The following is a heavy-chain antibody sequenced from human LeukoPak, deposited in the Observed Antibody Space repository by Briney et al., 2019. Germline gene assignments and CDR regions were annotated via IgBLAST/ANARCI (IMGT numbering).Heavy chain of an antibody. J-gene: IGHJ6*03. D-gene: IGHD4-17*01. Sequence: ASVKVSCKASGSTFTSSYMHWVPQAPGQGLEWMAIINPSGGSTSYAQKLQGRVTMTRSTSTSTVYMELSSLRAEDTAVYYCASATRSYGDYARSYYYYMDVWGKGTTVTVSS. CDR1: GSTFTSSY. CDR2: INPSGGST. CDR3: ASATRSYGDYARSYYYYMDV. V-gene: IGHV1-46*01.